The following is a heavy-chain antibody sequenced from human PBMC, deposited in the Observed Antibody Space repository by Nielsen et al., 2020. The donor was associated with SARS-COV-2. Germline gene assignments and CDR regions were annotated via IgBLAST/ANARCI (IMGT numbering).Heavy chain of an antibody. Sequence: TLSLTCAVYGVSLSDFYFWSWIRQPPGKALEWLALIDWDDDKYYSTSLKTRLTISKDTSKNQVVLTMTNMDPVDTATYYCARTRSCYDFWSGYTGGDFDYWGQGTLVTVSS. CDR2: IDWDDDK. CDR1: GVSLSDFYF. CDR3: ARTRSCYDFWSGYTGGDFDY. J-gene: IGHJ4*02. V-gene: IGHV2-70*01. D-gene: IGHD3-3*01.